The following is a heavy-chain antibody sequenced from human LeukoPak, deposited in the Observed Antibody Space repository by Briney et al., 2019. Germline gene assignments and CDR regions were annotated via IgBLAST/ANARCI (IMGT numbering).Heavy chain of an antibody. D-gene: IGHD1-20*01. J-gene: IGHJ3*02. CDR1: GFTFSNYL. CDR3: AKDQGSNWNDGVAFDI. Sequence: GGSLRLSCAASGFTFSNYLMHWVRQTPGKGLEWVSAISGSGGSTYYADSVKGRFTISRDNSKNTLYLQMNSLRAEDTAVYYCAKDQGSNWNDGVAFDIWGQGTMVTVSS. V-gene: IGHV3-23*01. CDR2: ISGSGGST.